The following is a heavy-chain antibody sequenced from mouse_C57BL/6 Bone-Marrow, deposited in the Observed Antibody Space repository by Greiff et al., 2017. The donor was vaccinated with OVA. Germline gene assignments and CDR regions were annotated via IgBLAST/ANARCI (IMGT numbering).Heavy chain of an antibody. CDR3: ARYGYYVAWFAY. Sequence: VQLQQPGAELVKPGASVKLSCKASGYTFTSYWMHWVKQRPGQGLEWIGMIHPNSGSTNYNEKFKSKATLTVDKSSSTAYMQLSSLTSEDSAVYYCARYGYYVAWFAYWGQGTLVTVSA. CDR2: IHPNSGST. V-gene: IGHV1-64*01. D-gene: IGHD2-3*01. CDR1: GYTFTSYW. J-gene: IGHJ3*01.